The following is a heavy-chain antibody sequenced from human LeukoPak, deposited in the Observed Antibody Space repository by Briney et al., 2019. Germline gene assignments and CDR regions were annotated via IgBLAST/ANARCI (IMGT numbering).Heavy chain of an antibody. CDR3: AKGPYAIFGVVIPYFDY. J-gene: IGHJ4*02. CDR1: GFPFNSYG. CDR2: IRFDGSTT. V-gene: IGHV3-30*02. Sequence: GGSLRLSCAASGFPFNSYGIHWVRQAPGKGLQWVTFIRFDGSTTYYADSVKGRFTISRDNSKNTLYLQMNSLRAEDTAVYYCAKGPYAIFGVVIPYFDYWGQGTLVTVSS. D-gene: IGHD3-3*01.